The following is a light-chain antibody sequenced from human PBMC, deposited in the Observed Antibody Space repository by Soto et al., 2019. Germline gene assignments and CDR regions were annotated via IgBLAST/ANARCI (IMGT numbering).Light chain of an antibody. J-gene: IGKJ1*01. Sequence: IEIPQSPSSVSASVGDTVTITCRASQDINSRLAWFQQQPGRPPKYVIQAATMLQSGFPSRFAGSGSGRDFTLTIHTLQPEDSATYYCLQVANFPRTFGQGTKVDI. CDR1: QDINSR. CDR2: AAT. V-gene: IGKV1-12*01. CDR3: LQVANFPRT.